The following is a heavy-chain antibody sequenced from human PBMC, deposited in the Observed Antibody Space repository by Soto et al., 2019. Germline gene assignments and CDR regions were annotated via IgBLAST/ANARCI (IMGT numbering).Heavy chain of an antibody. D-gene: IGHD3-22*01. CDR3: AREGDSNGYPVYFDS. CDR2: IWFDGSKR. Sequence: GGSLRLSCAASGFSFSKFAMHWVRQAPGKGLECVAVIWFDGSKRDYADSVKGRFTVSRDNSENTLSLQMNNLRAEDTGVYYCAREGDSNGYPVYFDSWGPGTVVTVSS. V-gene: IGHV3-33*01. CDR1: GFSFSKFA. J-gene: IGHJ4*02.